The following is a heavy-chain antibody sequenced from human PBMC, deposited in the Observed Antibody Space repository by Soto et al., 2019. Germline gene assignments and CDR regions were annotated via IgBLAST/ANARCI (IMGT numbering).Heavy chain of an antibody. J-gene: IGHJ6*02. D-gene: IGHD2-15*01. V-gene: IGHV3-15*07. CDR2: IKSKTDGGTT. Sequence: GGSLRLSCAASGVTFSNAWMNWVRQAPGKGLEWVGRIKSKTDGGTTDYAAPVKGRFTISRDDSKNTLYLQMNSLKTEDTAVYYCTTDHLADIVAPYVDVWGQGTTVTVS. CDR1: GVTFSNAW. CDR3: TTDHLADIVAPYVDV.